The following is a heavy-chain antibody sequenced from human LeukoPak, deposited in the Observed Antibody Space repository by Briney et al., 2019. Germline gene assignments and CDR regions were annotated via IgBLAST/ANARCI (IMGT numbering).Heavy chain of an antibody. D-gene: IGHD3-10*01. CDR3: ARTYYYGSGSYSLDY. CDR1: GYTFTGYY. V-gene: IGHV1-2*02. Sequence: ASVKVSCKASGYTFTGYYMHWVRQAPGQGLEWMGWINPNSGGTNYAQTFQGRVTMTRDTSISTAYMELSRLRSDDTAVYYCARTYYYGSGSYSLDYWGQGTLVTVSS. J-gene: IGHJ4*02. CDR2: INPNSGGT.